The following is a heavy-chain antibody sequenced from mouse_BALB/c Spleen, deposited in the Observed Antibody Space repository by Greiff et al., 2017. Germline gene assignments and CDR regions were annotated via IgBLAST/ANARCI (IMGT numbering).Heavy chain of an antibody. J-gene: IGHJ4*01. Sequence: QVQLQQPGAELVRPGASVKLSCKASGYTFTSYWINWVKQRPGQGLEWIGNIYPSDSYTNYNQKFKDKATLTVDKSSSTAYMQLSSPTSEDSAVYYCTRWNWDDYAMDYWGQGTSVTVSS. D-gene: IGHD4-1*01. CDR2: IYPSDSYT. CDR1: GYTFTSYW. CDR3: TRWNWDDYAMDY. V-gene: IGHV1-69*02.